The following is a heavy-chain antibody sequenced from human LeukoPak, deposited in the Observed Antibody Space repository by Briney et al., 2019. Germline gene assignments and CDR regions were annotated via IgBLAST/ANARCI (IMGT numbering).Heavy chain of an antibody. D-gene: IGHD2/OR15-2a*01. CDR3: AKSCNSGNCYYNY. V-gene: IGHV3-23*01. CDR2: ISGSGSST. J-gene: IGHJ4*02. CDR1: GFTSSNCA. Sequence: GGSLRLSCAASGFTSSNCAMSWVRQAPEKGLEWVSGISGSGSSTYYADSVKGRFTISRDNSENTLSLQMNSLRADDTAIYYCAKSCNSGNCYYNYWGQGTLVTVSS.